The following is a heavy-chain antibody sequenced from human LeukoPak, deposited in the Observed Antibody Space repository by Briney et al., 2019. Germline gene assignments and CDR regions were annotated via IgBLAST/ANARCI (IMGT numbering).Heavy chain of an antibody. CDR1: GGTFSSYA. V-gene: IGHV1-69*05. CDR3: ARYREPDAFDI. CDR2: IIPIFGTA. D-gene: IGHD5-24*01. Sequence: SVKVSCKASGGTFSSYAISWVRQAPGQGLEWMGGIIPIFGTANYAQKLQGRVTMTTDTSTSTAYMELRSLRSDDTAVYYCARYREPDAFDIWGQGTMVTVSS. J-gene: IGHJ3*02.